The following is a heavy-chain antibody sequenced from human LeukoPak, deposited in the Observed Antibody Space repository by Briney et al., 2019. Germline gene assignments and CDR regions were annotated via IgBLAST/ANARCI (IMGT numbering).Heavy chain of an antibody. D-gene: IGHD5-18*01. Sequence: PSETLSLTCTVSGGSISSSSYYWGWIRQPPGKGLEWIGSICHSGSTYYNPSLKSRVTISVDTSKNQFSLKLSSATAADTAVYYCAREEYSYGYNWFDPWGQGTLVTVSS. CDR3: AREEYSYGYNWFDP. CDR2: ICHSGST. V-gene: IGHV4-39*07. CDR1: GGSISSSSYY. J-gene: IGHJ5*02.